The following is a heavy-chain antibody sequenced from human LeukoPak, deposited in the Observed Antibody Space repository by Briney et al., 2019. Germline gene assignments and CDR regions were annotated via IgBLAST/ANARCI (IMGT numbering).Heavy chain of an antibody. CDR3: ARHPRADFWSGYGIYGMDV. V-gene: IGHV4-39*01. J-gene: IGHJ6*02. CDR1: GGSISSSSYS. CDR2: IYYSGST. Sequence: PSETLSLTCTVSGGSISSSSYSWGWIRQPPGKGLEWIGSIYYSGSTYYNPSLKSRVTISVDTSKNQFSLKLSSVTAAGTAVYYCARHPRADFWSGYGIYGMDVWGQGTTVTVSS. D-gene: IGHD3-3*01.